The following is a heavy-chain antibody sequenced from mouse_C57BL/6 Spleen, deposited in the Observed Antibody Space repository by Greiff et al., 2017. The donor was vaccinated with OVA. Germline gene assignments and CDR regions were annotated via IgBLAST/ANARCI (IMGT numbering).Heavy chain of an antibody. Sequence: EVHLVESGGGLVKPGGSLKLSCAASGFTFSDYGMHWVRQAPEKGLEWVAYISSGSSTIYYADTVKGRFTISRDNAKNTLFLQMTSLRSEDTAMYYCASPFYGSSYGGYFDVWGTGTTVTVSS. D-gene: IGHD1-1*01. J-gene: IGHJ1*03. CDR3: ASPFYGSSYGGYFDV. V-gene: IGHV5-17*01. CDR1: GFTFSDYG. CDR2: ISSGSSTI.